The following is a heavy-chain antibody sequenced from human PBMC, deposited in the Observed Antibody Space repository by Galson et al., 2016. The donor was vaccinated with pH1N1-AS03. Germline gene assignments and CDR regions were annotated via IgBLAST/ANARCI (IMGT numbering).Heavy chain of an antibody. CDR1: GYSISSGYY. CDR2: IYHTGRT. D-gene: IGHD2-8*01. J-gene: IGHJ4*02. Sequence: ETLSLTCDVSGYSISSGYYWGWIRQAPGKALEYIGNIYHTGRTYYNLSLKSRVTISRDTSKNQLSLKVRSVTAADTAVYYCARFEWSNSYCDYWGQGMLVTVSS. V-gene: IGHV4-38-2*01. CDR3: ARFEWSNSYCDY.